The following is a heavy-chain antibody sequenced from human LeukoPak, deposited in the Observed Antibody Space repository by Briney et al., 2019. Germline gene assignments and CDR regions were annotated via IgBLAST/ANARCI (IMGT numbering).Heavy chain of an antibody. Sequence: PGGSLRLSCAASGFXFNSYWIHWVRQVPGKGLRWVSRINSDGRSTSYADSVKGRFTISRDNAKNTLSLQMNSLRAEDTAVYYCAKDLRPDGVYDFDYWGQGTLVTVSS. D-gene: IGHD5/OR15-5a*01. V-gene: IGHV3-74*01. CDR2: INSDGRST. CDR1: GFXFNSYW. CDR3: AKDLRPDGVYDFDY. J-gene: IGHJ4*02.